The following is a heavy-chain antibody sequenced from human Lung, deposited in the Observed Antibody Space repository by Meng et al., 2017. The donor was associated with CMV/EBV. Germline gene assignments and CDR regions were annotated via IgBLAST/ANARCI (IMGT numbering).Heavy chain of an antibody. CDR2: IYYSGST. CDR3: ARALDTAMVTFDY. Sequence: QVQRQQSGPALDKLSQPLSLTCTVAVGSISSGDYYWSWVRQPPGKGLEWIGYIYYSGSTYYNPSLKSRVTISVDTSKNQFSLKLSSVTAADTAVYYCARALDTAMVTFDYWGQGTLVTVSS. D-gene: IGHD5-18*01. J-gene: IGHJ4*02. V-gene: IGHV4-30-4*08. CDR1: VGSISSGDYY.